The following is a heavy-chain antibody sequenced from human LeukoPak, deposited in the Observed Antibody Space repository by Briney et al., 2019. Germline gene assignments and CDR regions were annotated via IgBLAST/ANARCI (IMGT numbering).Heavy chain of an antibody. J-gene: IGHJ2*01. V-gene: IGHV3-15*01. CDR1: GLTFSNAW. CDR2: IKSKPDGGTT. CDR3: TKDPPYTGGRYFAL. Sequence: GGSLRLSCAVSGLTFSNAWMTWVRQVPGKGLEWVGRIKSKPDGGTTDYAASVKGRFTISRDDSKDTLYLQVNSLKTEDTAVYYCTKDPPYTGGRYFALWGRGTLVTVSS. D-gene: IGHD1-14*01.